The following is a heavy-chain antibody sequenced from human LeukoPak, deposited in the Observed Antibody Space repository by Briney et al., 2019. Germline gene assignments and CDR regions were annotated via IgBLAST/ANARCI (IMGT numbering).Heavy chain of an antibody. CDR1: GGSISSSGYY. D-gene: IGHD6-19*01. CDR3: ARSMGSSGWHYYYYYMDV. V-gene: IGHV4-39*07. CDR2: IYYSGST. J-gene: IGHJ6*03. Sequence: SETLSLTCTVSGGSISSSGYYWGWIRQPPGKGLEWIGSIYYSGSTNYNPSLKSRVTISVDTSKNQFSLKLSSVTAADTAVYYCARSMGSSGWHYYYYYMDVWGKGTTVTISS.